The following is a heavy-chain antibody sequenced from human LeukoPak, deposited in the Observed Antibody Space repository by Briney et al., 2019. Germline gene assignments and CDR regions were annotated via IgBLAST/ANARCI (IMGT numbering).Heavy chain of an antibody. CDR3: AREGEQWSEPYNWFDP. D-gene: IGHD6-19*01. J-gene: IGHJ5*02. V-gene: IGHV3-48*04. Sequence: GGSLRLSCAASGFTFSTYSMNWVRQAPGKGLEWISYISSSSTTIYYADSVKGRFTISRDNGKNSLYLQMNSLRAEDTAVYYCAREGEQWSEPYNWFDPWGQGTLVTVSS. CDR1: GFTFSTYS. CDR2: ISSSSTTI.